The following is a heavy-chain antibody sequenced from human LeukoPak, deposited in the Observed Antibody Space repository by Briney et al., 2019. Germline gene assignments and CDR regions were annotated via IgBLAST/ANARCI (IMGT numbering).Heavy chain of an antibody. V-gene: IGHV1-69*01. J-gene: IGHJ5*02. Sequence: GASVKVSCKASGGTFSSYAISWVRQAPGQGLEWMGGIIPIFGTANYAQKFQGRVTITADESTSTAYMELSSLRFEDTAVYYCARDGIRGIAAAGTTWFDPWGQGTLVTVSS. D-gene: IGHD6-13*01. CDR2: IIPIFGTA. CDR3: ARDGIRGIAAAGTTWFDP. CDR1: GGTFSSYA.